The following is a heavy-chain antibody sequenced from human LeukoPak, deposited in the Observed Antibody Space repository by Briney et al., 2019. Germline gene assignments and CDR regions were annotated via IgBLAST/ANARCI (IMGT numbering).Heavy chain of an antibody. V-gene: IGHV3-7*01. J-gene: IGHJ5*02. CDR2: IHESGSYQ. CDR3: ARDIPGGASFLDQ. D-gene: IGHD5-18*01. CDR1: GFTFNNYW. Sequence: GGSLRLSCAASGFTFNNYWMTWVRQARGKGLEWVAHIHESGSYQNYVDSVRGRFTVSSDNTKRVLYVQMDSLRAEDTAVYYCARDIPGGASFLDQWGQGTLVTVSS.